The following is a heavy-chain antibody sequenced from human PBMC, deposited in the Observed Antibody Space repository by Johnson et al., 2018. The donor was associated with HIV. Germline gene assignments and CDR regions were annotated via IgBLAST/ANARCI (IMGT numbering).Heavy chain of an antibody. J-gene: IGHJ3*02. V-gene: IGHV3-20*04. CDR2: SNWNGGST. CDR1: GFTVSSNY. D-gene: IGHD1-26*01. Sequence: VQLVESGGGLVQPGGSLRLSCAASGFTVSSNYMSWVRQAPGKGLEWVSGSNWNGGSTGYADSVKGRFTISRDNAKNSLYLQMNSLRAEDTALYYCARGAVGGTTYAFDIWGQGTMVTVSS. CDR3: ARGAVGGTTYAFDI.